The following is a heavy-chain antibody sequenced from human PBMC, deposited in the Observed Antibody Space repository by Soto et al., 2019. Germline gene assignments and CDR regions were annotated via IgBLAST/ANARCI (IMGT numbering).Heavy chain of an antibody. Sequence: QVQLVQSGAEVKKPGASVRVSCKASGYSFATYGFSWVRQAHGQGLECVGWISAHNGDTHYSQKFQGRVTLTTDTSTNTGYMELRSLTSDDTAVYFCATEPIYYNDGSGYYPLGHWGQGTLVTVSS. CDR1: GYSFATYG. V-gene: IGHV1-18*04. CDR3: ATEPIYYNDGSGYYPLGH. J-gene: IGHJ4*02. D-gene: IGHD3-22*01. CDR2: ISAHNGDT.